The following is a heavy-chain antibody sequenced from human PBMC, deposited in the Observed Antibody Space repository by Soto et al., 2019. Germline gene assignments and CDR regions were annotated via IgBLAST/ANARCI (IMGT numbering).Heavy chain of an antibody. V-gene: IGHV3-30*18. J-gene: IGHJ4*02. Sequence: GGSLRLSCAASGFTFSSYGMHWVRQAPGKGLEWVAVISYDGSNKYYADSVKGRFTISRDNSKNTLYLQMNSLRAEDTAVYYCAKDAYYDFWSGPGYWGQGTLVTVSS. D-gene: IGHD3-3*01. CDR1: GFTFSSYG. CDR2: ISYDGSNK. CDR3: AKDAYYDFWSGPGY.